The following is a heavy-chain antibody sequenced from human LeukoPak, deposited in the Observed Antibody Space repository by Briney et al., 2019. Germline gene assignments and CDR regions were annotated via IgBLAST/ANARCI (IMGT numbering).Heavy chain of an antibody. CDR2: IYYSGST. CDR1: GGSISSSSYY. V-gene: IGHV4-39*07. CDR3: ARGSGYSGYENYFDY. D-gene: IGHD5-12*01. J-gene: IGHJ4*02. Sequence: PSETLSLTCTVSGGSISSSSYYWGWIRQPPGKGLEWIGSIYYSGSTYYNPSLKSRVTISVDTSKNQFSLKLSSVTAAGTAVYYCARGSGYSGYENYFDYWGQGTLVTVSS.